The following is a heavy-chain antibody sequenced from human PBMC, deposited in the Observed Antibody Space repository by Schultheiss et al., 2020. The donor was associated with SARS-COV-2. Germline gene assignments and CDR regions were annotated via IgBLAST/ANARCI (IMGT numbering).Heavy chain of an antibody. D-gene: IGHD6-6*01. CDR2: INTNTGNP. Sequence: ASVKVSCKASGYTFTNYAMNWVRQAPGQGLEWVGWINTNTGNPTYAQGFTGRFVFSLDTSVSTAYLQISSLKAEDTAVYYCARGTQLVFIDYWGQGTLVTVSS. J-gene: IGHJ4*02. CDR3: ARGTQLVFIDY. CDR1: GYTFTNYA. V-gene: IGHV7-4-1*02.